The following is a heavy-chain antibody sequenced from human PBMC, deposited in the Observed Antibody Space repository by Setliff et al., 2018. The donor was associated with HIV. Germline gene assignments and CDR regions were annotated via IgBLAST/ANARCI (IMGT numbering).Heavy chain of an antibody. D-gene: IGHD3-22*01. CDR3: ARLRITMIMMLNYFDY. Sequence: SETLSLTCTVSGDSISSYSWSWIRQPPGRGLEWIGYVYASGETNYNPSLKSRVTMSTDTSRNQFFLNLNYATAADTAVYFCARLRITMIMMLNYFDYWGQGTLVTVSS. J-gene: IGHJ4*02. CDR2: VYASGET. V-gene: IGHV4-4*09. CDR1: GDSISSYS.